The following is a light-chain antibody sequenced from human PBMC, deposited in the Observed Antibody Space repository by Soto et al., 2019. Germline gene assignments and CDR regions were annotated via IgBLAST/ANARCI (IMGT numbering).Light chain of an antibody. CDR3: QQCGGSPPT. V-gene: IGKV3-20*01. Sequence: ELVMTQSPATLSVSPGEGVTLSCRASQTVPSRIAWYQQKPGQAPRLLIYHASTRATGIPDRFSGSGSGTYFTLTINRLQPEDFAVYFCQQCGGSPPTFGRGTKVDIK. CDR2: HAS. J-gene: IGKJ1*01. CDR1: QTVPSR.